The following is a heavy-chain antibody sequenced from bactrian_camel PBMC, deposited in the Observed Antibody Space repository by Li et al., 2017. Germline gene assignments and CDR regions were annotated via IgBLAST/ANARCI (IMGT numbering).Heavy chain of an antibody. CDR2: IGNRENT. CDR1: GFTFSSYA. D-gene: IGHD2*01. V-gene: IGHV3S40*01. Sequence: QLVESGGGLVQPGGSLRLSCTASGFTFSSYAMSWVRQTPDRTFEWVSTIGNRENTYYADSVKGRFAISRDNATNTVYLQMNSLKPEDTAVYYCVSLVGRPLHHQGTQVTVS. J-gene: IGHJ4*01.